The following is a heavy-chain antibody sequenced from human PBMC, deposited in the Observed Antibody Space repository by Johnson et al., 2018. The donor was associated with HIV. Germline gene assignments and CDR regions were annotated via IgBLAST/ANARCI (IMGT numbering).Heavy chain of an antibody. CDR3: TRQADI. Sequence: VQLVESGGGVVPPGRSLRLSCVASGFTFSNYGMHWVRQASGKGLEWVGRIRSKANSNATAYAASVKGRFTISRDDAKNTTYLQMNSLKTEDTAVYYCTRQADIWGQGTMVTVSS. J-gene: IGHJ3*02. CDR2: IRSKANSNAT. CDR1: GFTFSNYG. V-gene: IGHV3-73*01.